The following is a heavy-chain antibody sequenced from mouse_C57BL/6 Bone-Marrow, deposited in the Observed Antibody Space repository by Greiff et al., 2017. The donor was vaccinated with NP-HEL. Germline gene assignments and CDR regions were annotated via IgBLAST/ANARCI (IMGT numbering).Heavy chain of an antibody. Sequence: QVQLQQSGAELVKPGASVKLSCKASGYTFTSYWMHWVKQRPGQGLEWIGMIHPNSGSTNYNEKFKSKATLTVDKSSSTAYMQLSSLTSEDSAVYYWARDPRGYFDYWGQGTTLTVSS. CDR3: ARDPRGYFDY. J-gene: IGHJ2*01. CDR2: IHPNSGST. CDR1: GYTFTSYW. V-gene: IGHV1-64*01.